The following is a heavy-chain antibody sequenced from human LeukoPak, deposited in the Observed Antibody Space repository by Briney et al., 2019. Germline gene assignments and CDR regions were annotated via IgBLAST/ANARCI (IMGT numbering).Heavy chain of an antibody. J-gene: IGHJ6*02. CDR3: ATGQKLRFLVWKASYGMDV. D-gene: IGHD3-3*01. V-gene: IGHV1-2*06. Sequence: ASVKVSCKASGYTFTGYYMHWVRQAPGQGLEWMGRIDPNSGGTNYAQKSQGRVTMTRDTSISTAYMELSRLRSDDTAVYYCATGQKLRFLVWKASYGMDVWGQGTTVTVSS. CDR2: IDPNSGGT. CDR1: GYTFTGYY.